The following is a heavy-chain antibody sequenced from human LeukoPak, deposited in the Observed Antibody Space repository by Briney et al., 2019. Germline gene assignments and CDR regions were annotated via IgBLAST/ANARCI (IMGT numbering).Heavy chain of an antibody. J-gene: IGHJ4*02. CDR3: VRDLAAARPDY. Sequence: SETLSLTCTVSGGSISSYYWNWIRQPPGKGLEWIGNIYYTGRTNYNPFLKSRVTISVDPSKNQFSLKLNSVTAADTAVYYCVRDLAAARPDYWGQGTLVTVPS. CDR2: IYYTGRT. CDR1: GGSISSYY. V-gene: IGHV4-59*01. D-gene: IGHD6-13*01.